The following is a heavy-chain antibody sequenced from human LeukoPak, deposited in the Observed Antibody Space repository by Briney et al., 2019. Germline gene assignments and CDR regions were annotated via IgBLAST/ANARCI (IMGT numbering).Heavy chain of an antibody. CDR3: ARSPNWNYKPGDYYYYMDV. J-gene: IGHJ6*03. V-gene: IGHV1-69*05. Sequence: GASVKVSCKASGGTFSSYAISWVRQAPGQGLERMGGIIPIFGTANYAQKFQGRVTITTDGSTSTAYMELSSLRSEDTAVYYCARSPNWNYKPGDYYYYMDVWGKGTTVTVSS. D-gene: IGHD1-7*01. CDR2: IIPIFGTA. CDR1: GGTFSSYA.